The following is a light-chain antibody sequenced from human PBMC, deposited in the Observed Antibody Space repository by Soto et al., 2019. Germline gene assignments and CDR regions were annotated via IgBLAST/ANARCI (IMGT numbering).Light chain of an antibody. Sequence: EIVLTQSPGTLSLSPGERATLSCRASQSVSSSYLAWYQQKPGQAPRLLIHGASSRTTGIPDRFSGSGSGTDFTLTISRLEPEDFEVYYCQQYGSSPGTFGQGTKVEIK. CDR1: QSVSSSY. V-gene: IGKV3-20*01. J-gene: IGKJ1*01. CDR3: QQYGSSPGT. CDR2: GAS.